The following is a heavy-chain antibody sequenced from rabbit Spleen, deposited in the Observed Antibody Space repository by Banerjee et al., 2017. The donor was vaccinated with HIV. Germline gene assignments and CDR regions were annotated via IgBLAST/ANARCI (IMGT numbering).Heavy chain of an antibody. CDR3: ARNYVNAFDP. CDR2: IDTNDGDT. D-gene: IGHD1-1*01. V-gene: IGHV1S45*01. CDR1: GIDFSSDSY. Sequence: QEQLVESGGGLVQPEGTLTLTCKASGIDFSSDSYMCWVRQAPGKGLEWIACIDTNDGDTDYANWPKGRFTISKTSSSTVTLLMTSVTAADTATYFCARNYVNAFDPWGQGTLVTVS. J-gene: IGHJ2*01.